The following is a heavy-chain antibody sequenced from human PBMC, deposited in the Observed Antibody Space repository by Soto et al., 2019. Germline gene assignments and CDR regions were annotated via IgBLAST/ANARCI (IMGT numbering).Heavy chain of an antibody. V-gene: IGHV1-46*01. Sequence: QVQLVQSGAEVKKPGASVEISCTASGYTFTSYYMHWVRQAPGQGLDWIGFINPSGGSTSYAQKSHGRVTMSRDTYTSTVYMELSSLRSEDTAVYYCARDDYSNHFDYWGQGNLVTVSS. CDR1: GYTFTSYY. CDR3: ARDDYSNHFDY. CDR2: INPSGGST. J-gene: IGHJ4*02. D-gene: IGHD4-4*01.